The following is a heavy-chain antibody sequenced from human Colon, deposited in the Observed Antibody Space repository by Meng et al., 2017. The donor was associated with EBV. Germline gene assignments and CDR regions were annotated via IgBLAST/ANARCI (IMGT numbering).Heavy chain of an antibody. J-gene: IGHJ4*02. CDR3: ARRRGGSGRDC. V-gene: IGHV4-39*01. CDR2: IYHSGST. CDR1: VGAISSNGYY. Sequence: QLQLQESGQGPVNPSETLSLTCTVSVGAISSNGYYWAWVRQPPGKGLEWIGAIYHSGSTSYNPSLQSRVTMFVDTSKNQFSLMLTSVTATDTAVYYCARRRGGSGRDCWGQGTLVTVSS. D-gene: IGHD3-10*01.